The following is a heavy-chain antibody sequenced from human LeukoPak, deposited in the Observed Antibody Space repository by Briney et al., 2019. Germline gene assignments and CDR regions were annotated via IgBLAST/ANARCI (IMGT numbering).Heavy chain of an antibody. Sequence: PSETLSLTCAVYGGSFSGYYWSWIRQPPGKGLEWIGEINHSGSTNYNPSLKSRVTISVDTSKNQFSLKLSSVTAADTAVYYCARGIGWTKRRYFDYWGQGTLVTVSX. CDR1: GGSFSGYY. CDR3: ARGIGWTKRRYFDY. D-gene: IGHD1/OR15-1a*01. CDR2: INHSGST. J-gene: IGHJ4*02. V-gene: IGHV4-34*01.